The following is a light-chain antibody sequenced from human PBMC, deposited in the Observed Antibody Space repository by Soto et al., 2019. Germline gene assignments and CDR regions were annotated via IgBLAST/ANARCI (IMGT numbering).Light chain of an antibody. V-gene: IGLV2-23*01. CDR1: SSDGGSYNL. CDR2: EGS. J-gene: IGLJ1*01. Sequence: QSALTQPASVSGSPVQSITISCTGTSSDGGSYNLVSWYQQHPGKAPKLMIYEGSKRPSGVSNRFSGSKSGNTASLTISGLQAEDEADYYCCSYAGSSTYVFGTGTKLTVL. CDR3: CSYAGSSTYV.